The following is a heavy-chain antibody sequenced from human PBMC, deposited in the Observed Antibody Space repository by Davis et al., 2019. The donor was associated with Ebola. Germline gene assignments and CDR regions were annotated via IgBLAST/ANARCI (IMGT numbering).Heavy chain of an antibody. J-gene: IGHJ6*03. Sequence: PGGSLRLSCEASGFTLSKNWMHWVRQAPGKGLVWVSRINSDGSSTSYADSVRGRFTISRDNAKNTWYLQMNSLRAEDTAVYYCARSSVLSVGVGYMDVWGKGTTVTVSS. CDR1: GFTLSKNW. CDR3: ARSSVLSVGVGYMDV. V-gene: IGHV3-74*01. CDR2: INSDGSST. D-gene: IGHD4/OR15-4a*01.